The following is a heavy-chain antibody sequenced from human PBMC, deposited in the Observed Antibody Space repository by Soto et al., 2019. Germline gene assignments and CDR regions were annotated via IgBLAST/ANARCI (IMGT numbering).Heavy chain of an antibody. V-gene: IGHV1-69*13. Sequence: SVRVSCKASGCTFSRYAISWVRQAPGQGLEWMGGIIPLFGTANYAQRFQGRVRITADESTTTAYMELRGLRSEDTAVYYCARGVNLDSGGYYYLYWGQGTLVNVSS. J-gene: IGHJ4*02. D-gene: IGHD3-22*01. CDR2: IIPLFGTA. CDR3: ARGVNLDSGGYYYLY. CDR1: GCTFSRYA.